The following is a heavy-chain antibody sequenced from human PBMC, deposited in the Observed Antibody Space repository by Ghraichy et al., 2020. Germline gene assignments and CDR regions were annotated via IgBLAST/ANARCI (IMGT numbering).Heavy chain of an antibody. Sequence: GEYLNISCAASGFTFSNAWMSWVRQAPGKGLEWVGRIKSKTDGGTTDYAAPVKGRFTISRDDSKNTLYLQMNSLKTEDTAVYYCTTDHGRILDRYWGQGTLVTVSS. CDR3: TTDHGRILDRY. D-gene: IGHD3/OR15-3a*01. V-gene: IGHV3-15*01. J-gene: IGHJ4*02. CDR1: GFTFSNAW. CDR2: IKSKTDGGTT.